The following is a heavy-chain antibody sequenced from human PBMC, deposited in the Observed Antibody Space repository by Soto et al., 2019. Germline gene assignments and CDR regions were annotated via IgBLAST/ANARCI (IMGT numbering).Heavy chain of an antibody. CDR3: AGVNSWGYFDL. D-gene: IGHD3-16*01. J-gene: IGHJ2*01. CDR1: GFTFSDFY. Sequence: QVHLVESGGGLVKPGGSLRLSCAVSGFTFSDFYMSWIRQAPGKGLEWVSYISTSVTTTYYPDSVKGRFTVSRDNAKNSLYLQMNSLRAEDTAVYYCAGVNSWGYFDLWGRGTLVTVSS. V-gene: IGHV3-11*01. CDR2: ISTSVTTT.